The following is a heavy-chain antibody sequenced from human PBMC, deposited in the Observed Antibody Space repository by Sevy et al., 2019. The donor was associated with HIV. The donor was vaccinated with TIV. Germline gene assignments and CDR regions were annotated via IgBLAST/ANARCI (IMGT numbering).Heavy chain of an antibody. CDR1: GFTFSSYA. CDR3: ARVLDYDSSGYPGALDY. V-gene: IGHV3-64*02. J-gene: IGHJ4*02. D-gene: IGHD3-22*01. CDR2: ISSNGGST. Sequence: GGSLRLSCAASGFTFSSYAMHWVRQAPGKGLEYVSAISSNGGSTYYADSVKGRFTISRDNSKNTLYLQMGSLRAEDMAVYYCARVLDYDSSGYPGALDYWGQGTLVTVSS.